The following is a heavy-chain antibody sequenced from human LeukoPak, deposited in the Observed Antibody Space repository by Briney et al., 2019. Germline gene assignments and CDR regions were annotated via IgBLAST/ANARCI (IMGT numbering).Heavy chain of an antibody. CDR2: IYPGDSDT. V-gene: IGHV5-51*01. D-gene: IGHD2-21*02. CDR3: ARCGGDCYPSDAFDI. Sequence: GESLKISCNGSGYSFTSYWIGWVRQMPGKGLEWMGIIYPGDSDTRYSPSFQGQVTISADKSISTAYLQWSSLKASDTAMYYCARCGGDCYPSDAFDIWGQGTMVTVSS. J-gene: IGHJ3*02. CDR1: GYSFTSYW.